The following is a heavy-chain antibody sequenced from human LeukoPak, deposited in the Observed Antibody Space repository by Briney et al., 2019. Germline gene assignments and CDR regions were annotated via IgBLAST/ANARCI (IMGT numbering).Heavy chain of an antibody. V-gene: IGHV4-34*01. J-gene: IGHJ6*03. CDR3: SRRRVGATFYYYYYMDV. CDR1: GGSYSGYY. D-gene: IGHD1-26*01. Sequence: SETLSLXCAVYGGSYSGYYWSWIRLPPGKGLESIGEINHSGSTNYNPSLKSRVTISVDTSKNQFSLKLSSVTAADTSVYYCSRRRVGATFYYYYYMDVWGKGTTVTVSS. CDR2: INHSGST.